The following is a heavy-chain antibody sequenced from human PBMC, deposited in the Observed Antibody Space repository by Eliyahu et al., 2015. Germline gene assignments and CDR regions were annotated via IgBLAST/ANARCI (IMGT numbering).Heavy chain of an antibody. Sequence: QLQLRESGPGLLKPSETLSLTCTVSGDSLSRDTYYWGWIRQPPGKGLEWIGNIYNSGRTYYNPSLRSRVTISVDTSKNQFSLRLTSASAADTAVYYCAGLTREAIMWFGERVDYWGQGVVVKVSS. CDR3: AGLTREAIMWFGERVDY. J-gene: IGHJ4*02. CDR1: GDSLSRDTYY. D-gene: IGHD3-10*01. CDR2: IYNSGRT. V-gene: IGHV4-39*01.